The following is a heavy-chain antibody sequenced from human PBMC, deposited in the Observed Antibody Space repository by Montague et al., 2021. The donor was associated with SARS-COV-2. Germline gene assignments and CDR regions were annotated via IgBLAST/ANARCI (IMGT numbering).Heavy chain of an antibody. D-gene: IGHD3-16*02. CDR2: VYYSGST. V-gene: IGHV4-39*01. CDR3: ARLGFVELWLNLGWFDP. Sequence: SETLSLTCSVSGDSIRSSGYYWGWIGQPPGKGLEWIGTVYYSGSTNYNPSLKSRVTMPVDTSKNQFSLELRSVTAADTAVYYCARLGFVELWLNLGWFDPWGQGTLVTVSS. J-gene: IGHJ5*02. CDR1: GDSIRSSGYY.